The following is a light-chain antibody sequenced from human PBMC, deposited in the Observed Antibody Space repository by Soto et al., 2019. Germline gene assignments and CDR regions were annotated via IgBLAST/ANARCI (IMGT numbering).Light chain of an antibody. Sequence: QSVLTQPPSASGTPGQRVTISCSGSSSNIGRNSVNWYHQVPGTAPKLLVYSNNQRPSGVPDRISGSKSGTSASLAISGIQSEDKTDYYYAAWDASVKGVVFGGGTKLTVL. V-gene: IGLV1-44*01. CDR2: SNN. CDR1: SSNIGRNS. CDR3: AAWDASVKGVV. J-gene: IGLJ2*01.